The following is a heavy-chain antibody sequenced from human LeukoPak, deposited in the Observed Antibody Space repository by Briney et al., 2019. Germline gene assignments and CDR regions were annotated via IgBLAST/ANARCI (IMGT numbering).Heavy chain of an antibody. D-gene: IGHD3-16*02. CDR3: ARDSRRHYDYVWGSYRQEAYYFDY. CDR2: IIPIFGTA. V-gene: IGHV1-69*06. CDR1: GGTFSSYA. J-gene: IGHJ4*02. Sequence: SVKVSCKAAGGTFSSYAISWVRQAPGQGLEWMGGIIPIFGTANYAQKFQGRVTITADKSTSTAYMELSSLRSEDTAVYYCARDSRRHYDYVWGSYRQEAYYFDYWGQGTLVTVSS.